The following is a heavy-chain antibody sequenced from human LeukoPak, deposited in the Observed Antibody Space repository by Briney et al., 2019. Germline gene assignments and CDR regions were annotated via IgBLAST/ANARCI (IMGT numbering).Heavy chain of an antibody. J-gene: IGHJ4*02. Sequence: GGSLRLSCAASGFTFDNNAMTCARQAPGGGLECVAAISGGCGNTYYADSVKGRFNISRDNSKSTLYLQLNSLRAEDTAVYYCAKQSTASGSWDYWGQGTLLTVSS. CDR1: GFTFDNNA. V-gene: IGHV3-23*01. D-gene: IGHD2-21*02. CDR2: ISGGCGNT. CDR3: AKQSTASGSWDY.